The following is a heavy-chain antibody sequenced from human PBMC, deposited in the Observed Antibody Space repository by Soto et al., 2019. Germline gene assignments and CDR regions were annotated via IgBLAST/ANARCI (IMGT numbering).Heavy chain of an antibody. V-gene: IGHV4-34*01. J-gene: IGHJ4*02. Sequence: XETLALTCAVYGGSFSGYYWSWIRQPPGKGLEWIGEINHSGSTNYNPSLKSRVTISVDTSKNQFSLKLSSVTAADTAVYYCARGRRGTTTPGFDYWGQGTLVTVSS. D-gene: IGHD1-1*01. CDR3: ARGRRGTTTPGFDY. CDR2: INHSGST. CDR1: GGSFSGYY.